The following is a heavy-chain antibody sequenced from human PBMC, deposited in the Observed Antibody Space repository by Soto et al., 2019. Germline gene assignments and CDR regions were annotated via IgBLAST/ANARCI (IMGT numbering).Heavy chain of an antibody. D-gene: IGHD3-10*01. V-gene: IGHV4-4*07. CDR3: ARGGIHLSCAFDC. Sequence: SETLSLTCSVSGTSVSNYYWSWIRQPAGKGLEHIGRIYTSGSTSYNPSLKSRVTMAMDTSQTQIYLNLTSVTAADTAVYYCARGGIHLSCAFDCWGHVILVTV. CDR2: IYTSGST. J-gene: IGHJ4*01. CDR1: GTSVSNYY.